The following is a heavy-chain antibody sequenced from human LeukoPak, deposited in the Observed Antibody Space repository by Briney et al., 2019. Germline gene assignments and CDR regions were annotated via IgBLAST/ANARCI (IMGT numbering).Heavy chain of an antibody. J-gene: IGHJ3*02. CDR3: AREYYYDSSGDAFDI. V-gene: IGHV4-59*01. D-gene: IGHD3-22*01. CDR2: IYYSGST. CDR1: GGSISSYY. Sequence: SETLSLTCTVSGGSISSYYWSWIRQPPGKGLEWIGYIYYSGSTNHNPSLKSRVTISVDTSKNQFSLKLSSVTAADTAVYYCAREYYYDSSGDAFDIWGQGTMVTVSS.